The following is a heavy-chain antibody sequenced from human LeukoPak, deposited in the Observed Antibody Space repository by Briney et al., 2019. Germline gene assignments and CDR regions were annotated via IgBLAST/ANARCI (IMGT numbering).Heavy chain of an antibody. CDR2: IYYSGST. CDR3: ARVGATYDAFDI. Sequence: TSKTLSLTCTVSGGSVSSGSYYWSWIRQPPGKGLEWIGYIYYSGSTNYNPSLKSRVTISVDTSKNQFSLKLSSVTAADTAVYYCARVGATYDAFDIWGQGTMVTVSS. J-gene: IGHJ3*02. V-gene: IGHV4-61*01. D-gene: IGHD1-26*01. CDR1: GGSVSSGSYY.